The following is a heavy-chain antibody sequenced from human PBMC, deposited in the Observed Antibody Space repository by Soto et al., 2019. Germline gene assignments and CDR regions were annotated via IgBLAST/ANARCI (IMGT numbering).Heavy chain of an antibody. CDR3: ARGSRATDYYYYYYMDV. J-gene: IGHJ6*03. D-gene: IGHD5-12*01. V-gene: IGHV4-59*01. CDR2: IYYSGST. CDR1: GGSISSYY. Sequence: QVQLQESGPGLVKPSETLSLTCTVSGGSISSYYWSWIRQPPGKGLEWIGYIYYSGSTNYNPPLKSRVTISVDTSKNQFSLKLSSVTAADTAVYYCARGSRATDYYYYYYMDVWGKGTTVTVSS.